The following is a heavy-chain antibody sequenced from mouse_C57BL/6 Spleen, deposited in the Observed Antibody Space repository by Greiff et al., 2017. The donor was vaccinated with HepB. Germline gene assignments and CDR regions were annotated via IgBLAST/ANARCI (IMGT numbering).Heavy chain of an antibody. V-gene: IGHV5-6*01. CDR2: ISSGGSYT. CDR3: ARHLTIYYDYDGPFAY. Sequence: EVKLMESGGDLVKPGGSLKLSCAASGFTFSSYGMSWVRQTPDKRLEWVATISSGGSYTYYPDSVKGRFTISRDNAKNTLYLQMSSLKSEDTAMYYCARHLTIYYDYDGPFAYWGQGTLVTVSA. D-gene: IGHD2-4*01. CDR1: GFTFSSYG. J-gene: IGHJ3*01.